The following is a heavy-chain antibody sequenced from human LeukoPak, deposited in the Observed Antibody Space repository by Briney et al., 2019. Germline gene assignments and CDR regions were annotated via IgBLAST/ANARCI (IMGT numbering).Heavy chain of an antibody. D-gene: IGHD6-13*01. J-gene: IGHJ4*02. CDR1: GYTFTGYY. CDR2: INPNSGGT. V-gene: IGHV1-2*04. CDR3: ARLAPGIAPYFDY. Sequence: VASVKVSCKASGYTFTGYYMHWVRQAPGQGLEWMEWINPNSGGTNYAQKFQGWVTMTRDTSISTAYMELSRLRSDDTAVYYCARLAPGIAPYFDYWGQGTLVTVSS.